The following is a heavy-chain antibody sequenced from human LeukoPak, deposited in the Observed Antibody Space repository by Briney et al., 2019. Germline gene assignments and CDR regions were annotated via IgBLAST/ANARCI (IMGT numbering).Heavy chain of an antibody. J-gene: IGHJ4*02. D-gene: IGHD6-13*01. CDR3: VRREVGGSNSWFYFDY. CDR2: ISSDGSKA. CDR1: GFRFNTYW. Sequence: PGGSLRLSCAASGFRFNTYWMHWVRQAPGEGLVWVSLISSDGSKALYADSVQGRFTISRDSAKNTVYLQMSSLSAEGTAMYYCVRREVGGSNSWFYFDYWGQGTPVRVSS. V-gene: IGHV3-74*01.